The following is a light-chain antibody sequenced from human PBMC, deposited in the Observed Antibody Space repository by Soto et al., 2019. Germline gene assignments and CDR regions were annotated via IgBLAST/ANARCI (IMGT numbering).Light chain of an antibody. Sequence: EIVMTQSPATLSVSPGERATLSCRASQSVSSNLAWYQQKPGQAPRLLIYGASTRATGIPARFSGSGSGTEFTRTISSLQSEDFAVYYCQQYNNSWTFGQGTKVEIK. CDR3: QQYNNSWT. CDR1: QSVSSN. CDR2: GAS. J-gene: IGKJ1*01. V-gene: IGKV3-15*01.